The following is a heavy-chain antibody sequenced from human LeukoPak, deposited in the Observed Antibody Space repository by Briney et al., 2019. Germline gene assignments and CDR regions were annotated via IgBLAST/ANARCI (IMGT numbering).Heavy chain of an antibody. V-gene: IGHV3-7*03. CDR1: GFTFSSYW. J-gene: IGHJ6*04. D-gene: IGHD2-15*01. CDR2: IKQDGSEK. Sequence: GESLRPSCAASGFTFSSYWMSWVRQAPGKGLEWVANIKQDGSEKYYVDSVKGRFTISRDNAKNSLYLQMNSLRAEDTAVYYCARDYCSGGSCYPYYYYGMDVWGKGTTVTVSS. CDR3: ARDYCSGGSCYPYYYYGMDV.